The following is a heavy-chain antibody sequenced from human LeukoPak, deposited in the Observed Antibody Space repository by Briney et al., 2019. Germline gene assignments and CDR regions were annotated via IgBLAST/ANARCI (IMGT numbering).Heavy chain of an antibody. V-gene: IGHV3-30*18. Sequence: GGSLRLSCAASGFTFSSYGMHWVRQAPGKGLEWVAVISYDGSNKYYADSVKGRFTISIDNSKNTLYLQMNSLRAEDTAVYYCAKGHYMDVWGKGTTVTVSS. J-gene: IGHJ6*03. CDR1: GFTFSSYG. CDR2: ISYDGSNK. CDR3: AKGHYMDV.